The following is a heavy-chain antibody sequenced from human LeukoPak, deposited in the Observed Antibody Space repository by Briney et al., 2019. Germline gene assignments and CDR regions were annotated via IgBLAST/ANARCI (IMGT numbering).Heavy chain of an antibody. J-gene: IGHJ4*02. CDR2: IYYSGNT. D-gene: IGHD6-19*01. CDR1: GGSFSGYY. Sequence: SETLSLTCAVYGGSFSGYYWNWIRQPPGKGLEWIGYIYYSGNTDYNPSLKSRVTISVDTSKNEFSLKLSSVTAADTAVYYCARLVSGVGYFNYWSQGTLVTVSS. CDR3: ARLVSGVGYFNY. V-gene: IGHV4-59*08.